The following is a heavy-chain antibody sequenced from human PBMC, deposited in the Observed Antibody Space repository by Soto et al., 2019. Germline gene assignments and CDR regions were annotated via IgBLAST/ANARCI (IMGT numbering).Heavy chain of an antibody. CDR2: IWYDGNNK. CDR1: GFTFISYG. V-gene: IGHV3-33*01. D-gene: IGHD2-21*01. CDR3: ARGLHSLFDY. Sequence: WGSLTHSCAASGFTFISYGMHWVRRAPGKGLEWVAVIWYDGNNKYYADSVKGRFTISRDNSNNTLYVQMTSLRAEDTAVYYCARGLHSLFDYWGQGTLVTVSS. J-gene: IGHJ4*02.